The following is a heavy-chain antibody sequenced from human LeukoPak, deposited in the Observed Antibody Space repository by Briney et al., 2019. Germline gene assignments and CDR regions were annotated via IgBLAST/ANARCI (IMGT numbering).Heavy chain of an antibody. J-gene: IGHJ4*02. Sequence: GGSLRLSCAASGFTFSSYWMHWVRKAPGKGLVWVSRIDTDGSSATYADSVKGRFPISRDNAKNTVFLEMNSLRVEDTGVYYCASALTTVTPHFHCWGQGTLVIVSS. V-gene: IGHV3-74*01. CDR3: ASALTTVTPHFHC. CDR1: GFTFSSYW. D-gene: IGHD4-17*01. CDR2: IDTDGSSA.